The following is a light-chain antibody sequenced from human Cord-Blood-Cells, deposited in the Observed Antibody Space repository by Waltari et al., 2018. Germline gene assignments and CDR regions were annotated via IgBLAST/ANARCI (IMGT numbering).Light chain of an antibody. Sequence: QSALTQPASVSGSPAQSITISCTGTSSDVGGYNYVSWYQQHPGKAPKLMIYEVINRPSGVSNRFSGSKSGNTASLTISGLQAEDEADYYCSSYTSSSTLVFGGGTKLTVL. V-gene: IGLV2-14*01. CDR2: EVI. J-gene: IGLJ2*01. CDR1: SSDVGGYNY. CDR3: SSYTSSSTLV.